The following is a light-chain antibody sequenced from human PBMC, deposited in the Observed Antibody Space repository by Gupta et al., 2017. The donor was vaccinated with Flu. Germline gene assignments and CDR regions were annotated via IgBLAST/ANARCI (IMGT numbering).Light chain of an antibody. J-gene: IGKJ5*01. Sequence: LLTQSHLFLSVTPGEPASISCTSTQVLIYKNGNNHLDWYLQRPGQSPQLLIYLNSRRASGVPDRFRGSGSGTXFTLMIXRVEAEDVGTYYCMQSLETPITFGXGTRLEI. CDR3: MQSLETPIT. CDR2: LNS. V-gene: IGKV2-28*01. CDR1: QVLIYKNGNNH.